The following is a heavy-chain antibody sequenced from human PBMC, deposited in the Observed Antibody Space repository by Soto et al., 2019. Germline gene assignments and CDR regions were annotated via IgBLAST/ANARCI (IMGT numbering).Heavy chain of an antibody. CDR3: ARAPYYYDSSGYYSHLGGMDV. Sequence: ASVKVSCKASGYTLTSYDINWVRQATEQGLEWMGWMNPNSGNTGYAQKFQGRVTMTRNTSISTAYMELSSLRSEDTAVYYCARAPYYYDSSGYYSHLGGMDVWGQGTTVTVS. V-gene: IGHV1-8*01. J-gene: IGHJ6*02. D-gene: IGHD3-22*01. CDR1: GYTLTSYD. CDR2: MNPNSGNT.